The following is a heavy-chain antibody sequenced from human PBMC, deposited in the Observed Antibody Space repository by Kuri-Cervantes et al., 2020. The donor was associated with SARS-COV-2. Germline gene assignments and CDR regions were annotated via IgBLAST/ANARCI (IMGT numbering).Heavy chain of an antibody. V-gene: IGHV3-30-3*01. D-gene: IGHD3-22*01. CDR2: ISYDGCNK. J-gene: IGHJ4*02. Sequence: GESLKISCAASGFTFSSYAMHWARQAPGKGLEWVAVISYDGCNKYYAASVKGRFTISRDNSNNTLYLQMNSLRDEDTALYYCARGSNYYDSSGYYSWGQGTLVTVSS. CDR3: ARGSNYYDSSGYYS. CDR1: GFTFSSYA.